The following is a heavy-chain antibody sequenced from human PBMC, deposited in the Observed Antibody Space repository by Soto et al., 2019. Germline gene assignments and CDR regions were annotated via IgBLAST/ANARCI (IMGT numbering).Heavy chain of an antibody. Sequence: PGGSLRLSCAASGFTFSSYAMSWVRQAPGKGLEWVSAISGSGGSTYYADSVKGRFTISRDNSKNTLYLQMNSLRAEDTAVYYCAASGGGVTGDYYYGMDVWGQGTTVTVSS. J-gene: IGHJ6*02. V-gene: IGHV3-23*01. CDR1: GFTFSSYA. CDR3: AASGGGVTGDYYYGMDV. CDR2: ISGSGGST. D-gene: IGHD3-16*01.